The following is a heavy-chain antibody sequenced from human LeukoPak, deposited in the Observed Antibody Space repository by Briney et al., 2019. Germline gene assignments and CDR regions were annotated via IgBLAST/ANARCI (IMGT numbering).Heavy chain of an antibody. CDR1: GYSISSGYY. CDR3: ARALGVTYYFDY. J-gene: IGHJ4*02. D-gene: IGHD4-23*01. V-gene: IGHV4-38-2*02. CDR2: IYHSGST. Sequence: SETLSLTCTVSGYSISSGYYWGWVRQPPGKGLEWIGRIYHSGSTYYNPSLKSRVTISVDTSKNQFSLKLSSVTAADTAVYYCARALGVTYYFDYWGQGTLVTVSS.